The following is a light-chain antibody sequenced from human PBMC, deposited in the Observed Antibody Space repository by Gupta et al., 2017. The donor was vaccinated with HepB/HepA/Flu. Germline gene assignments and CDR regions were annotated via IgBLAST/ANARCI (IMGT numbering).Light chain of an antibody. V-gene: IGLV1-44*01. J-gene: IGLJ2*01. CDR1: SSNIGSNT. CDR3: EAWEDSRNGYVV. Sequence: QSVLTQPPSASGPPGPRVTISCSGSSSNIGSNTVNWCQQLPGTAPNLLIYSNNKRPSGGPDRFSGSKSGTSAALAISGLQSEEEADYYCEAWEDSRNGYVVFGGGTKLTVL. CDR2: SNN.